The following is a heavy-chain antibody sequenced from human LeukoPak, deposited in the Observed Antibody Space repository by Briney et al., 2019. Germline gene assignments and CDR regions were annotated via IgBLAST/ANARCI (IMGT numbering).Heavy chain of an antibody. CDR3: ARGYCSSTSCYYYYYMDV. CDR1: GGTFSSYA. CDR2: IIPIFGTA. V-gene: IGHV1-69*05. D-gene: IGHD2-2*01. J-gene: IGHJ6*03. Sequence: SVKVSCKASGGTFSSYAISWVRQAPGQGLEWMGGIIPIFGTANYAQKFQGRVTITTDESTSTAYMELSSLRSEDTAVYYCARGYCSSTSCYYYYYMDVWGKGTTVTVSS.